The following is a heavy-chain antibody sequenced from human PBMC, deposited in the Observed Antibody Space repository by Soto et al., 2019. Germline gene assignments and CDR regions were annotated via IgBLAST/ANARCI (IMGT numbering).Heavy chain of an antibody. J-gene: IGHJ3*02. D-gene: IGHD4-17*01. V-gene: IGHV3-7*01. CDR1: GFTFSSYW. CDR3: ARAWLDYGDPSGAFDI. CDR2: IKQDGSEK. Sequence: GGSLRLSCAASGFTFSSYWMSWVRQAPGKGLEWVANIKQDGSEKYYVDSVKGRFTISRDNAKNSLYLQMNSLRAEDTAVYYCARAWLDYGDPSGAFDIWGQGTMVTVSS.